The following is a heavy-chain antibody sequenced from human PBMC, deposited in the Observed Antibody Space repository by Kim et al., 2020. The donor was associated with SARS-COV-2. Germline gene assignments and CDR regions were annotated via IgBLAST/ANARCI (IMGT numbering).Heavy chain of an antibody. CDR2: IKQDGSEK. D-gene: IGHD6-19*01. CDR1: GFTFSSYW. J-gene: IGHJ6*02. CDR3: ARVGEYSSGWYGTGNGMDV. Sequence: GGSLRLSCAASGFTFSSYWMSWVRQAPGKGLEWVANIKQDGSEKYYVDSVKGRFTISRDNAKNSLYLQMNSLRAEDTAVYYCARVGEYSSGWYGTGNGMDVWGQGTTVTVSS. V-gene: IGHV3-7*03.